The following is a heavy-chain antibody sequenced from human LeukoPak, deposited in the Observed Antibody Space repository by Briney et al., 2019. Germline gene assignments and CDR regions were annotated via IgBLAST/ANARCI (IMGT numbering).Heavy chain of an antibody. CDR1: GYTFSSHW. V-gene: IGHV5-10-1*01. J-gene: IGHJ4*02. CDR2: IDSSDSYT. Sequence: GGSLRLSCAASGYTFSSHWINWVRQLPGKGLEGLGRIDSSDSYTNYSPSFQGHVTISADKSISTAYLQWSSLKASDTAMYYCASSPLYCSTTSCYRILPHYWGQGTLVTVSS. CDR3: ASSPLYCSTTSCYRILPHY. D-gene: IGHD2-2*01.